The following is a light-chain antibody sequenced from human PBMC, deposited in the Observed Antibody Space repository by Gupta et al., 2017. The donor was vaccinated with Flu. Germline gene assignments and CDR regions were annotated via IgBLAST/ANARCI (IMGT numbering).Light chain of an antibody. V-gene: IGKV1-17*01. Sequence: DIQMTQSPSSLSASVGDRVTITCRASQGIRNELGWYQQKPGTAPKRLIYSASSLQSGVPSRFSGSGSGTEFTLTISSLQPEDFATYYCPQHNSYPVTFGRGTKVEIK. CDR2: SAS. J-gene: IGKJ4*01. CDR1: QGIRNE. CDR3: PQHNSYPVT.